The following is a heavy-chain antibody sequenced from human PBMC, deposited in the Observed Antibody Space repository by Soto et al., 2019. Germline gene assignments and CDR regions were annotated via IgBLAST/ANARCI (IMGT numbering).Heavy chain of an antibody. CDR3: SSRVTDAPT. D-gene: IGHD3-10*01. V-gene: IGHV4-4*02. CDR2: TIYSGRT. CDR1: GASISSGW. J-gene: IGHJ5*02. Sequence: QVQLQESGPGLVKPSGTLSLTCAVSGASISSGWWTWVRQPPGKGLEWIGETIYSGRTNYNSSLNSRVTISIDKSKKQFSLNLSSVTAADTAVYYCSSRVTDAPTWGQGTLVTVSS.